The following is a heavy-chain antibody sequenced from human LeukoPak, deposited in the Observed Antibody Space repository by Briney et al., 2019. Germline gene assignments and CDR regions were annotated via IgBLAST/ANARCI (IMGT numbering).Heavy chain of an antibody. CDR1: GFTFSNAW. CDR3: TATLGYRSSTSCYIDY. CDR2: IKSKTDGGTT. V-gene: IGHV3-15*01. J-gene: IGHJ4*02. D-gene: IGHD2-2*02. Sequence: GGSLRLSCAASGFTFSNAWMSWVRQAPGKGLEWVGRIKSKTDGGTTDYAAPVKGRFTISRDDSKNTLYLQMKSLKTDDTAVYYCTATLGYRSSTSCYIDYWGQGTLVTVSS.